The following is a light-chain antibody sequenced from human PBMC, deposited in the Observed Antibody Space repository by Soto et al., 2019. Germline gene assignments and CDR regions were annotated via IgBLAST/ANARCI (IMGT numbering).Light chain of an antibody. Sequence: DIQMTQSPSTLSASVGDRVTITCRASHSISAWLAWFQQKPGKAPKLLIFKASFLEIGVPSRFSGTGSGTEFTLTISSLQPDDFATYYCQHYNSSPMYIFGQGTKLEIK. CDR1: HSISAW. CDR3: QHYNSSPMYI. V-gene: IGKV1-5*03. CDR2: KAS. J-gene: IGKJ2*01.